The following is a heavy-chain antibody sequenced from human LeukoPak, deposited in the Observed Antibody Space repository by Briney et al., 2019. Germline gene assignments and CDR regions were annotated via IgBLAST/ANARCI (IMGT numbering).Heavy chain of an antibody. CDR1: GYTFTSYG. CDR3: ARSPLYSSGWNWFDP. D-gene: IGHD6-19*01. V-gene: IGHV1-18*01. J-gene: IGHJ5*02. CDR2: INAYNGNT. Sequence: GASVKVSCKASGYTFTSYGISWVRQAPGQGLEWMGWINAYNGNTNYAQKLQGRVTMTTDTSTSTAYMELRSLRSDDTAVYYCARSPLYSSGWNWFDPWGQGTLVTVSS.